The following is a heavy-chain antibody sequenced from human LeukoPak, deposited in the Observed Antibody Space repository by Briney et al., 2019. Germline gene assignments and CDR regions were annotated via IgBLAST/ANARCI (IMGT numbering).Heavy chain of an antibody. J-gene: IGHJ4*02. CDR2: MYYSGST. CDR3: ARVPHDSSGYGYFDY. Sequence: SETLSLTCTVSGGTISSGGYYWSWIRQHPGKGLEWVAYMYYSGSTESNPSLKSRVTISVDTSNNQFSLKLSSVTAADTAVYYCARVPHDSSGYGYFDYWGQGTLVTVSS. V-gene: IGHV4-31*03. D-gene: IGHD3-22*01. CDR1: GGTISSGGYY.